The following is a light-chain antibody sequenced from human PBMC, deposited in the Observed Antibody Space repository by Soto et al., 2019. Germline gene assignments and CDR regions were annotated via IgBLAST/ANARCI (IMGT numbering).Light chain of an antibody. CDR1: QNIGTN. CDR3: HQYDHWPPPFT. V-gene: IGKV3-15*01. Sequence: EIVMTQSPPTLSVSPGKRATLSCSASQNIGTNLAWYQQKPGQAPRFLIYGASTRATGIPARFSGSGFGTEFPLIINCLQSEDFAVYYCHQYDHWPPPFTFGPGTKVDIK. J-gene: IGKJ3*01. CDR2: GAS.